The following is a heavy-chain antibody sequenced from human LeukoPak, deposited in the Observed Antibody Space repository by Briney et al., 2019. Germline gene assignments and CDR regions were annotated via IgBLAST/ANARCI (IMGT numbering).Heavy chain of an antibody. CDR3: ARGYYYDSSGYYWNAFDI. V-gene: IGHV1-46*01. D-gene: IGHD3-22*01. CDR2: INPSGGST. Sequence: EASVKVSCKASGYTFTSYYMHWVRQAPGQGLEWMGIINPSGGSTSYAQKFQGRVTMTRNTSISTAYMELSSLRSEDTAVYYCARGYYYDSSGYYWNAFDIWGQGTMVTVSS. CDR1: GYTFTSYY. J-gene: IGHJ3*02.